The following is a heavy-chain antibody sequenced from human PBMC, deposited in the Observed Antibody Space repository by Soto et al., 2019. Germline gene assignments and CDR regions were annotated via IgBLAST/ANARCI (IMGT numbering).Heavy chain of an antibody. CDR1: GFTFSSYA. D-gene: IGHD2-15*01. CDR3: AKGGPCSGGSCYSDVLY. Sequence: GGSLRLSCAASGFTFSSYAMSWVRQAPGKGLEWVSAISGGGGSTYYADSVKGRFTISRDNSKNTLYLQMNSLRAEDTAVYYCAKGGPCSGGSCYSDVLYWGQGTLVTVSS. V-gene: IGHV3-23*01. CDR2: ISGGGGST. J-gene: IGHJ4*02.